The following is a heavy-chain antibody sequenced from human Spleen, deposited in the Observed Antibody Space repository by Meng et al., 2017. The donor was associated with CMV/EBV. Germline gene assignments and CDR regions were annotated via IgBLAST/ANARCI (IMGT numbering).Heavy chain of an antibody. CDR1: GISLSSRGMR. Sequence: GPTLVKPPPTPTLTCTFSGISLSSRGMRVCWIRQPLGKAREWLARIDWNDDKYYSTTLKTRLTISKDTSKNQVVLTMTNMDPVDTATYYCPQMTVAGTEFDYWGHGTLVTVSS. V-gene: IGHV2-70D*14. CDR2: IDWNDDK. CDR3: PQMTVAGTEFDY. J-gene: IGHJ4*01. D-gene: IGHD6-19*01.